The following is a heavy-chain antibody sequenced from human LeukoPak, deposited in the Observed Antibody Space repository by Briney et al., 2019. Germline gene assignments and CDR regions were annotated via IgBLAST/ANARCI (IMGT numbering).Heavy chain of an antibody. J-gene: IGHJ6*02. D-gene: IGHD4/OR15-4a*01. Sequence: ASVTVSCKASGYTFSSYGISWVRLARGRGPEYMASINPQKTNTNYAQKFQGRVTVTADSSTNTAYMEVRSLRSDDTAIYYCARRKYGADYNGMDVWGQGTTVTVSS. CDR1: GYTFSSYG. V-gene: IGHV1-18*01. CDR3: ARRKYGADYNGMDV. CDR2: INPQKTNT.